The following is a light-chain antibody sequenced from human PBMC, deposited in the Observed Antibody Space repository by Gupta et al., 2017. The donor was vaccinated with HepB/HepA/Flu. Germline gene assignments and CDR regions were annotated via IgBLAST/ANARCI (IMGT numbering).Light chain of an antibody. V-gene: IGKV1-33*01. Sequence: DIQMTQSPSSLSAFVGETVTMSCQSSEYIKEHLNWYQKKPGSPPKLLIYDATTLMSGVSSRFSGSGVGTHFTLTINSLQPEDVGSYYCRKFNYPFIFGHGTRLDVK. CDR1: EYIKEH. CDR2: DAT. CDR3: RKFNYPFI. J-gene: IGKJ3*01.